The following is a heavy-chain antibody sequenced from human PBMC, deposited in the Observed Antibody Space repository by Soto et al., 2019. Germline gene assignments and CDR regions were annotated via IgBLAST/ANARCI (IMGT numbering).Heavy chain of an antibody. D-gene: IGHD3-3*01. CDR2: IYYSGST. J-gene: IGHJ6*02. CDR3: ARLNDFLIVYWYGMDV. V-gene: IGHV4-39*01. CDR1: GGSISSSSYY. Sequence: QLQLQESGPGLVKPSETLSLTCTVSGGSISSSSYYWGWIRQPPGKGLEWIGSIYYSGSTYYNPSLTSRVTISVDTSKNQFSLELTSVTAADTAVYYCARLNDFLIVYWYGMDVWGQGTTVTVSS.